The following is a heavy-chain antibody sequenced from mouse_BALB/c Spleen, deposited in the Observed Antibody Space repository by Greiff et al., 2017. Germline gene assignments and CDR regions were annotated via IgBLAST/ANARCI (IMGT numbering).Heavy chain of an antibody. D-gene: IGHD1-1*01. CDR1: GYTFTSYW. V-gene: IGHV1-87*01. CDR3: ARLGYGSLRYFDY. CDR2: IYPGDGDT. Sequence: VQLQQSGAELARPGASVKLSCKASGYTFTSYWMQWVKQRPGQGLEWIGAIYPGDGDTRYTQKFKGKATLTADKSSSTAYMQLSSLASEDSAVYYCARLGYGSLRYFDYWGQGTTLTVSS. J-gene: IGHJ2*01.